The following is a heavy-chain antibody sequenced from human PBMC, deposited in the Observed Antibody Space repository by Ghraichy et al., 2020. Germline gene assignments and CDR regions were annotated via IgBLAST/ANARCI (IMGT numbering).Heavy chain of an antibody. CDR2: INHSGST. CDR3: AGSSGYYYGADY. Sequence: SETLSLTCAVYGGSFSGYYWSWIRQPPGKGLEWIGEINHSGSTNYNPSLKSRVTISVDTSKNQFSLKLSSVTAADTAVYNCAGSSGYYYGADYWGQGTLVTVSS. D-gene: IGHD3-22*01. CDR1: GGSFSGYY. J-gene: IGHJ4*02. V-gene: IGHV4-34*01.